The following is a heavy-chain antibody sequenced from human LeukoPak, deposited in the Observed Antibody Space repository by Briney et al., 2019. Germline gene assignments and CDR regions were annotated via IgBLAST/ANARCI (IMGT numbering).Heavy chain of an antibody. D-gene: IGHD3-9*01. V-gene: IGHV3-21*01. Sequence: GGSLRLSCAASGFTFSSYSMNWVRQAPGKGLEWVSSISSSSSYIYYADSVKGRFTISRDNAKNSLYLQMNSLRAEDTAVYYCARGDDILTGYQYEYYFDYWGQGTLVTVSS. CDR2: ISSSSSYI. CDR3: ARGDDILTGYQYEYYFDY. CDR1: GFTFSSYS. J-gene: IGHJ4*02.